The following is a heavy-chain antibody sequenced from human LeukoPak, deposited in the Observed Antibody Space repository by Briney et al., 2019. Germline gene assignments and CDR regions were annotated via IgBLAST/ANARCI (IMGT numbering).Heavy chain of an antibody. CDR3: AELGITMIGGV. CDR2: ISSSGSTI. CDR1: GFTFSSY. J-gene: IGHJ6*04. V-gene: IGHV3-48*03. Sequence: GGSLRLSCAASGFTFSSYTNWVRQAPGKGLEWVSYISSSGSTIYYADSVKGRFTISRDNAKNSLYLQMNSLRAEDTAVYYCAELGITMIGGVWGKGTTVTISS. D-gene: IGHD3-10*02.